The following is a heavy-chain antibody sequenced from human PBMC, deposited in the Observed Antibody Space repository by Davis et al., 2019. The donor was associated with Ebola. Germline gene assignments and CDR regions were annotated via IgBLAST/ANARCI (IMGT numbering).Heavy chain of an antibody. CDR3: ARDGPGSRYGAFDI. Sequence: PGGSLRLSCAASGFTVSNNYMSWVRQAPGKGLEWVSVIYSGGNTYYADSVQGRFTISRDNSNNTLYLQMNSLGAEDTAVYYCARDGPGSRYGAFDIWGQGTMVTVSS. CDR2: IYSGGNT. CDR1: GFTVSNNY. J-gene: IGHJ3*02. D-gene: IGHD2-15*01. V-gene: IGHV3-53*01.